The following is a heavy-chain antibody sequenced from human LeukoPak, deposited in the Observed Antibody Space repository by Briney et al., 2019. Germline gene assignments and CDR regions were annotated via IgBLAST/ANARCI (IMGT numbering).Heavy chain of an antibody. Sequence: GSXRLSCAASGFTVSGSAMHWVRQASGKGLEWLGRVRSKGYNYATAYGASVKDRFIISRDDSKSTAYLQMSSLKSEDTAVYYCATLGETSGWYPDHWGQGTLVTVSS. CDR1: GFTVSGSA. D-gene: IGHD6-19*01. V-gene: IGHV3-73*01. CDR3: ATLGETSGWYPDH. CDR2: VRSKGYNYAT. J-gene: IGHJ4*02.